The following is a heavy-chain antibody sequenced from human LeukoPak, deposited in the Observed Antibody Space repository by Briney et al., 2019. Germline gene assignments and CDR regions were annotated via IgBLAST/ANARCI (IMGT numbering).Heavy chain of an antibody. CDR3: ARGDPMDV. J-gene: IGHJ6*02. CDR1: SGSISSYY. Sequence: SETLSLTCTVSSGSISSYYWSWIRQPPGKGLEWIGYIYYSGSTNYNPSLKSRVTISVDTSKNQFSLKLSSVTAADTAVYYCARGDPMDVWGQGTTVTVSS. V-gene: IGHV4-59*01. CDR2: IYYSGST.